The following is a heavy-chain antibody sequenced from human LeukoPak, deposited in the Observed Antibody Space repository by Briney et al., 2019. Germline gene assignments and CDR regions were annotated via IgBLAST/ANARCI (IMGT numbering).Heavy chain of an antibody. CDR3: VKGMDIAMVSAFDY. CDR1: GFTFSSYA. Sequence: GRSLRPSCSPSGFTFSSYAMDWVRHAPGKGLEYVSAISINGGSTYYADPVKGGFTISRDNSKNTPYLQMSSLGSEDTAVYYCVKGMDIAMVSAFDYWGQGTLVTVSS. V-gene: IGHV3-64D*09. D-gene: IGHD5-18*01. CDR2: ISINGGST. J-gene: IGHJ4*02.